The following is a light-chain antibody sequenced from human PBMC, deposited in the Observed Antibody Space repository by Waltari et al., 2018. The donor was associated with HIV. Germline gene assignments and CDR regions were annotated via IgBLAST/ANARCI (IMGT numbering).Light chain of an antibody. CDR3: SSYAGSSTWV. V-gene: IGLV2-23*02. Sequence: QSALAQPASVSGSPGQSITISCPGTSSDVGSYNLVPWYQQDPGKAPKLMIYEVSKRPSGVSNRFSGSKSGNTASLTISGLQAEDEADYYCSSYAGSSTWVFGGGTKLTVL. J-gene: IGLJ2*01. CDR2: EVS. CDR1: SSDVGSYNL.